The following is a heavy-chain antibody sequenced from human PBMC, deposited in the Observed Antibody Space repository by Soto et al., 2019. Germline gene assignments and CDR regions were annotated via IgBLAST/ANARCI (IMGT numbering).Heavy chain of an antibody. CDR3: VKGSPLQLGSGEADAFDI. D-gene: IGHD1-1*01. Sequence: GGSLRLSCSASGFTFSSYAMHWVRQAPGKGLEYVSAISSNGGSTYYADSVKGRFTISRDNSKNTLYLQMSSLRAEDTAVDYCVKGSPLQLGSGEADAFDIWGQGTMVTVSS. J-gene: IGHJ3*02. CDR2: ISSNGGST. CDR1: GFTFSSYA. V-gene: IGHV3-64D*06.